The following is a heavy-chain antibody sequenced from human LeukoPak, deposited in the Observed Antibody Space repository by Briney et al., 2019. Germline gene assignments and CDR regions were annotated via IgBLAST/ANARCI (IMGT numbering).Heavy chain of an antibody. CDR2: MYLSGST. CDR3: ARDNYCSGGSCDSGGPFYFDY. J-gene: IGHJ4*02. CDR1: GGSISSSY. V-gene: IGHV4-4*07. Sequence: SETLPLTCTVSGGSISSSYWSWIRQPAGKGLEWIGRMYLSGSTNYNPSLKSRVTMSVDTSKNQFSLKLSSVTAADTAMYYCARDNYCSGGSCDSGGPFYFDYWGQGTLVTVSS. D-gene: IGHD2-15*01.